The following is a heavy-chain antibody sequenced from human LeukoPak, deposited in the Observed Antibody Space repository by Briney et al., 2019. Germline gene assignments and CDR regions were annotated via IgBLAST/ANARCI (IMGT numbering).Heavy chain of an antibody. Sequence: GGSLRLSCSASGFTFSSYAMHWVRQAPGKGLEYVSAISSNGGSTYYADSEKGRFTISRDNSKNTLYLQMNSLRAEDTAVYYCAKRAAMALFDYWGQGTLVTVSS. CDR2: ISSNGGST. J-gene: IGHJ4*02. D-gene: IGHD5-18*01. CDR1: GFTFSSYA. V-gene: IGHV3-64*04. CDR3: AKRAAMALFDY.